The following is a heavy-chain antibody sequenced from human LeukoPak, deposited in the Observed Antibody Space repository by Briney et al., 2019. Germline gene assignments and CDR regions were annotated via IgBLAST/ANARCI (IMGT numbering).Heavy chain of an antibody. CDR3: ARRYVSNYGPLAF. J-gene: IGHJ4*02. CDR2: VGPASVT. D-gene: IGHD3-10*01. V-gene: IGHV3-13*01. CDR1: GFTFSTHD. Sequence: LAGGSLRLSCAASGFTFSTHDMHWARHATGKGREWVSTVGPASVTYSPTFFKGRFTISIEVDKNSLYLQINSLRAGATAVYYCARRYVSNYGPLAFWGQGTLVTVSS.